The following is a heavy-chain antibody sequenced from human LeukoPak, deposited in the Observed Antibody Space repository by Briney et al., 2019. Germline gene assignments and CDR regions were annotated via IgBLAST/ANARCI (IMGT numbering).Heavy chain of an antibody. Sequence: NPGGSLRLSCAASGFTFSDYFMSWFRQAPGKGLEWLSYISSSGDAKYYADSVKGRFTISRDNAKNSLYLQMNSLRAEDTAVYYCARDQGWWPFDYWGQGALVTVSS. D-gene: IGHD2-15*01. CDR2: ISSSGDAK. CDR3: ARDQGWWPFDY. J-gene: IGHJ4*02. CDR1: GFTFSDYF. V-gene: IGHV3-11*04.